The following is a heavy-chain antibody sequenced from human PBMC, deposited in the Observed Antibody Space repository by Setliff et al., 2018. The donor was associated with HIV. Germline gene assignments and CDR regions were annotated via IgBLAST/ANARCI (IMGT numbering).Heavy chain of an antibody. J-gene: IGHJ4*02. Sequence: ASVKVSCKASGYSFTAYHMHWVRQAPGQGLEWMGWINPNSGGTNYAQKFQGRVTMTRDTSIITAYMELSSLTSADTAVYYCARVIGHFSGWYLKYWGQGTPVTVSS. CDR2: INPNSGGT. V-gene: IGHV1-2*02. CDR1: GYSFTAYH. D-gene: IGHD6-19*01. CDR3: ARVIGHFSGWYLKY.